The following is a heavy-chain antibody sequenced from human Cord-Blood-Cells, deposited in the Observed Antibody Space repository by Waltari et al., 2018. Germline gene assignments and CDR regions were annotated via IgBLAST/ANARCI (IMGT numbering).Heavy chain of an antibody. CDR2: IYHSGST. V-gene: IGHV4-30-2*01. Sequence: QLQLQESGSGLVKPSQTLSLTCAVSGGSISSGGYSWSWIRQPPGKGLEWIGYIYHSGSTYYSPSRKSRVTISVDRSKNQFSLKLSSVTAADTAVYYCARGRNYGLNWFDPWGQGTLVTVSS. D-gene: IGHD1-7*01. J-gene: IGHJ5*02. CDR1: GGSISSGGYS. CDR3: ARGRNYGLNWFDP.